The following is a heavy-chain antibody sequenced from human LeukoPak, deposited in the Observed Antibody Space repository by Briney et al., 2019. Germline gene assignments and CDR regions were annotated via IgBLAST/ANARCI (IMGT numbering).Heavy chain of an antibody. D-gene: IGHD5-24*01. V-gene: IGHV4-59*01. CDR2: IYYRGGST. CDR1: GGSISGYY. Sequence: SETLSLTCTVSGGSISGYYWSWIRQPPGRGLEWIGNIYYRGGSTNYNPSLKSRVTISVGTSKNQFSLKLSSVTAADTAVYYCGRRRDGYKAYYFDYWGQGTLVTVSS. CDR3: GRRRDGYKAYYFDY. J-gene: IGHJ4*02.